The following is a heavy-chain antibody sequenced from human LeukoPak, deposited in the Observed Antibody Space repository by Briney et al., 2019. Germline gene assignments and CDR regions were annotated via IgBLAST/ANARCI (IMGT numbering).Heavy chain of an antibody. J-gene: IGHJ6*02. Sequence: PGGSLRLSCTSSGFPFSSRWMHWVRQAPGKGLEWVAVISYDGSNKYYADSVKGRFTISRDNSKNTLYLQMNSLRAEDTAVYYCARDLGSGYYYYGMDVWGQGTTVTVSS. CDR2: ISYDGSNK. CDR3: ARDLGSGYYYYGMDV. V-gene: IGHV3-30-3*01. D-gene: IGHD7-27*01. CDR1: GFPFSSRW.